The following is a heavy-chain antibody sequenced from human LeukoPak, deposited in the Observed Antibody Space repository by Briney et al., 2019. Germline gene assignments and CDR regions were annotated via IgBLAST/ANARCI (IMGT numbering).Heavy chain of an antibody. V-gene: IGHV4-4*02. CDR1: GGSISSSNW. J-gene: IGHJ4*02. Sequence: PSGTLSLTCAVSGGSISSSNWWSWVRQPPGKGLEWIGEIYHSGSTNYNPSLKSRVTISVDKSKNQFSLKLSSVTAADTAVYYCARGPIVIAPAATFDYWGQGTLVTVSS. CDR2: IYHSGST. D-gene: IGHD2-2*01. CDR3: ARGPIVIAPAATFDY.